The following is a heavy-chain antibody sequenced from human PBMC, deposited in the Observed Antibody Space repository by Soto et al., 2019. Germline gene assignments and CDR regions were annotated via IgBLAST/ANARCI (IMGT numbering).Heavy chain of an antibody. CDR1: GGSISSGGYS. CDR2: IYHSGSP. V-gene: IGHV4-30-2*01. CDR3: ARHLAAYYYDSSGYYPSGYWFDP. Sequence: SETLSLTCAVSGGSISSGGYSWSWIRQPPGKGLEWIGYIYHSGSPYYNPSLKSRVTISVDRSKNQFSLKLSSVTAADTAVYYCARHLAAYYYDSSGYYPSGYWFDPWGQGTLVTVSS. J-gene: IGHJ5*02. D-gene: IGHD3-22*01.